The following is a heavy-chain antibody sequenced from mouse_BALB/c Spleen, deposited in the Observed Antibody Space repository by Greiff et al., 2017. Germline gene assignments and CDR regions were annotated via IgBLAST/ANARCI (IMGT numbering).Heavy chain of an antibody. CDR1: GFTFSSYG. J-gene: IGHJ4*01. Sequence: EVQGVESGGGLVQPGGSLKLSCAASGFTFSSYGMSWVRQTPDKRLELVATINSNGGSTYYPDSVKGRFTISRDNAKNTLYLQMSSLKSEDTAMYYCARDGVGRRAMDYWGQGTSVTVSS. CDR3: ARDGVGRRAMDY. D-gene: IGHD4-1*01. V-gene: IGHV5-6-3*01. CDR2: INSNGGST.